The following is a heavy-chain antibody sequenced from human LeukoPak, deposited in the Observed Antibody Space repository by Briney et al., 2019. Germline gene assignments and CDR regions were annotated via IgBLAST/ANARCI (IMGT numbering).Heavy chain of an antibody. V-gene: IGHV1-18*01. CDR3: ARAPLYSSGWYVVY. D-gene: IGHD6-25*01. CDR2: ISTYNGNT. CDR1: GYTFSSYG. Sequence: ASVKVSCKASGYTFSSYGISWVRQAPGQGLEWMGWISTYNGNTNYAQKLQGRVTMTTDTSTSTAYMELRSLRSDDSAVYYCARAPLYSSGWYVVYWGRGTLVTVSS. J-gene: IGHJ4*02.